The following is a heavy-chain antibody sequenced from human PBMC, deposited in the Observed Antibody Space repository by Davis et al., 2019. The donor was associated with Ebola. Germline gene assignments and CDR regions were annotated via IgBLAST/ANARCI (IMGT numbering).Heavy chain of an antibody. V-gene: IGHV3-74*01. CDR3: ARAWTDNYCMDV. Sequence: PGGSLRLSCAASGFTFSNYWMHWVRQSPGKGLVWVSRINSDGSSTSYADSVKGRFTISRDNAKNTLSVQMNSLRAEDTAVYYCARAWTDNYCMDVWGKGTTVTVSS. CDR1: GFTFSNYW. CDR2: INSDGSST. D-gene: IGHD3/OR15-3a*01. J-gene: IGHJ6*03.